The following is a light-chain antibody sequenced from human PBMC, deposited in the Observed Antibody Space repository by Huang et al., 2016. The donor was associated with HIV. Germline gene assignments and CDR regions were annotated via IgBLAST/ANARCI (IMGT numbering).Light chain of an antibody. J-gene: IGKJ1*01. V-gene: IGKV3-15*01. Sequence: EIVMTQSPATLSVSPGERATLSCRASPSVSSKLAWYQQEPGQSPRLLIYGASTRATGIPARFSGSGSGTDFTLTLRSLQSEDFAVYYCQQYNNWPPGRTFGQGTKVEIK. CDR2: GAS. CDR1: PSVSSK. CDR3: QQYNNWPPGRT.